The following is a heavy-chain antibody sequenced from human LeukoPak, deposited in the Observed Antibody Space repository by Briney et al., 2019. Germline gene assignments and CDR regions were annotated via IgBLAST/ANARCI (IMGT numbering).Heavy chain of an antibody. D-gene: IGHD3-3*01. V-gene: IGHV1-18*01. J-gene: IGHJ6*02. CDR3: ARGGRRPQPSGGYYDFWSGYPSYGMDV. CDR2: ISAYSGNT. Sequence: GASVTVSCKASGYTFTSYGISWVRQAPGQGLEWMGWISAYSGNTNYAQKLQGRVTMTTDTSTSTAYMELRSLRSDDTAVYYCARGGRRPQPSGGYYDFWSGYPSYGMDVWGQGTTVTVSS. CDR1: GYTFTSYG.